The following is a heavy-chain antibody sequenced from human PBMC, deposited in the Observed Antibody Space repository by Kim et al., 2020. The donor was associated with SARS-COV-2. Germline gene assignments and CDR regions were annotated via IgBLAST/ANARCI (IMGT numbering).Heavy chain of an antibody. Sequence: KYYADSVKGRFTISRDNSKNTLYLQMNSRRAEDTAVYYCARDLSGYYGMDVWGQGTTVTVSS. CDR2: K. V-gene: IGHV3-33*01. J-gene: IGHJ6*02. D-gene: IGHD3-10*01. CDR3: ARDLSGYYGMDV.